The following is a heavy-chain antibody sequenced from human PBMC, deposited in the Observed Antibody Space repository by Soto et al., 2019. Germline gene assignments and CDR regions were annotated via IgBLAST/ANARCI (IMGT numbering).Heavy chain of an antibody. V-gene: IGHV1-8*01. CDR1: GYTFTSYD. CDR2: MNPNSGNT. J-gene: IGHJ4*02. Sequence: ASVKVSCKASGYTFTSYDINWVRQATGQGLEWMGWMNPNSGNTGYAQKFQGRVTMTRNTSISTAYMELSSLRSEDTAVYYCARQGVGSPITIFGVVIGPIDYWGQGTLVTVSS. CDR3: ARQGVGSPITIFGVVIGPIDY. D-gene: IGHD3-3*01.